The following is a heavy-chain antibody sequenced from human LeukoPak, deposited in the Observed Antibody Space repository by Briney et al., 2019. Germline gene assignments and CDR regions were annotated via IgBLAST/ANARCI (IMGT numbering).Heavy chain of an antibody. V-gene: IGHV5-51*01. CDR2: IYPGDSDT. CDR3: ARLVYGSGSYTNWFDP. Sequence: GESLKISCKGSGYSFTSYWIGWVRQMPGKGLEWMGIIYPGDSDTRYSPSFQGQVTISADKSISTAYLQWSSLKASDTAMYYCARLVYGSGSYTNWFDPWGQGTLVTVSS. CDR1: GYSFTSYW. D-gene: IGHD3-10*01. J-gene: IGHJ5*02.